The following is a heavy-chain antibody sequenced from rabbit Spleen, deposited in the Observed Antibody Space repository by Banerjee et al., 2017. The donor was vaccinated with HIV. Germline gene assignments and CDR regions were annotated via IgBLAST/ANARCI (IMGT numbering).Heavy chain of an antibody. D-gene: IGHD1-1*01. CDR1: GSSFSSGYD. CDR2: INAGSSAST. Sequence: QEQLEESGGGLVKPGASLTLTCKASGSSFSSGYDMCWVRQAPGKGLEWIACINAGSSASTYYASWAKGRFTISKTSSTTVTLQMTSLTVADTATYFCARDSGSGHYIDVLFSLWGPGTLVTVS. CDR3: ARDSGSGHYIDVLFSL. J-gene: IGHJ4*01. V-gene: IGHV1S45*01.